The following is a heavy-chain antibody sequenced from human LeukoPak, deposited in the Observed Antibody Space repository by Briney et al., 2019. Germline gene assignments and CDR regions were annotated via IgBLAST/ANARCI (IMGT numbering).Heavy chain of an antibody. CDR3: ARHIRYYDYVWGSYRYKWFDP. J-gene: IGHJ5*02. Sequence: SETLSLTCAVYGGSFSGYYWSWIRQPPGKGLEWIGEINHSGSTNYNPSLKSRVTVSADTSKNQFSLKLSSVTAADTAVYYCARHIRYYDYVWGSYRYKWFDPWGQGTLVTVSS. CDR1: GGSFSGYY. D-gene: IGHD3-16*02. V-gene: IGHV4-34*01. CDR2: INHSGST.